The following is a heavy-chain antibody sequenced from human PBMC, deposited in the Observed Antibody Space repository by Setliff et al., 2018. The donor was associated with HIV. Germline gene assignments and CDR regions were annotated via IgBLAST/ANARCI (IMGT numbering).Heavy chain of an antibody. CDR2: IYYSGST. Sequence: LSLTCTVSGGSISSGDYYWSWIRQPPGKGLEWIGYIYYSGSTYYNPSLKSRVTISVDTSKNQFSLKLSSVTAADTAVYYCARDIGYCSSTSCHNSHYFDYWGQGTLVTVSS. J-gene: IGHJ4*02. CDR1: GGSISSGDYY. D-gene: IGHD2-2*01. CDR3: ARDIGYCSSTSCHNSHYFDY. V-gene: IGHV4-30-4*08.